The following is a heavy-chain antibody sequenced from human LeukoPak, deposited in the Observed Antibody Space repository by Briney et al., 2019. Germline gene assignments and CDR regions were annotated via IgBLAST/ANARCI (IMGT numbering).Heavy chain of an antibody. V-gene: IGHV1-2*02. J-gene: IGHJ4*02. CDR3: AAAAGTRRDYFDY. CDR1: GYTFTGYY. Sequence: ASVKVSCKASGYTFTGYYMHWVRQAPGQGLEWMGWINPNSGGTNYAQKFQGRVTMTRDTSISTAYMELSRLRSDDTAVYYCAAAAGTRRDYFDYWGQGTLVTVSS. CDR2: INPNSGGT. D-gene: IGHD6-13*01.